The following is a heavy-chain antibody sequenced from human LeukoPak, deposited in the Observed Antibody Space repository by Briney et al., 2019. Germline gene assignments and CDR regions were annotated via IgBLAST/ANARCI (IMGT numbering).Heavy chain of an antibody. J-gene: IGHJ4*02. CDR2: INSNGGST. Sequence: GGSLRLSCAASGFTFSSYAMHWVRQAPGKGLEYVSHINSNGGSTYYANSVKGRFTISRDNSKNTLYLQMCSLRAEDMAVYYCARDVAAPGGVYFDYWGQGTLVTVSS. CDR3: ARDVAAPGGVYFDY. D-gene: IGHD3-16*01. V-gene: IGHV3-64*01. CDR1: GFTFSSYA.